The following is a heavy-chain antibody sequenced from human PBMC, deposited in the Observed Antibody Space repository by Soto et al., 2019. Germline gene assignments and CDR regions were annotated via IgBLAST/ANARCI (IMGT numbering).Heavy chain of an antibody. J-gene: IGHJ6*02. V-gene: IGHV4-31*03. CDR3: ARASEQQLVPYGMDV. Sequence: PSETLSLTCTVSGGSIGSGNYYWIWIRQHPGKGLEWIGYIYYSGSTYYNPSLKSRVTISLDTSKNQFSLSLSSVTAADTAVYYCARASEQQLVPYGMDVWGQGTTVTVSS. D-gene: IGHD6-13*01. CDR2: IYYSGST. CDR1: GGSIGSGNYY.